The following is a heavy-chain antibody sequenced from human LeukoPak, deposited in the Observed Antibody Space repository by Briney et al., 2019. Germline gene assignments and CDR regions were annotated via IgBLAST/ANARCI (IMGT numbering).Heavy chain of an antibody. CDR1: GYTLTELS. V-gene: IGHV1-24*01. Sequence: ASVKVSCKVSGYTLTELSMHWVRQAPGKGLEWMGGFDPEDGETIYAQKFQGRVTMTEDTSTDTAYMELSSLRSEDTAVYYCATRGDSGSSDAFDIWGQGTMVTVSS. D-gene: IGHD3-16*01. CDR3: ATRGDSGSSDAFDI. J-gene: IGHJ3*02. CDR2: FDPEDGET.